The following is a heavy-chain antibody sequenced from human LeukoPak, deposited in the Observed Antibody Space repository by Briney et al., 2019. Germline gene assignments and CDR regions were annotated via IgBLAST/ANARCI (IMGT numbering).Heavy chain of an antibody. D-gene: IGHD3-22*01. CDR1: GYSLTELS. CDR3: ARAIREDYYDSSGRLDY. J-gene: IGHJ4*02. Sequence: ASVKVSCKVSGYSLTELSMHWVRQAPGQGLEWMGIINPSGGSTSYAQKFQGRVTMTRDTSTSTVYMELSSLRSEDTAVYYCARAIREDYYDSSGRLDYWGQGTLVTVSS. V-gene: IGHV1-46*01. CDR2: INPSGGST.